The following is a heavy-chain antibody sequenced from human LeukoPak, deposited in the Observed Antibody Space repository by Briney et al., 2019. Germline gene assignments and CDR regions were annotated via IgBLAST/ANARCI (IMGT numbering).Heavy chain of an antibody. V-gene: IGHV4-59*01. CDR3: ARERGRSYGSVPYYYYYMDV. CDR1: GDFITAYY. D-gene: IGHD5-18*01. CDR2: VYYTGST. J-gene: IGHJ6*03. Sequence: SETLSLTCTVSGDFITAYYWSWIRQPPGKGLEWIGYVYYTGSTEYNPSLKSRVTISVDTSKNQFSLKLSSVTAADTAVYYCARERGRSYGSVPYYYYYMDVWGKGTTVTVSS.